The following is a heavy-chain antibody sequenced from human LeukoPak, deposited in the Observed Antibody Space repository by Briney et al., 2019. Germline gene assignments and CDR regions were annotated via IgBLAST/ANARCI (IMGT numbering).Heavy chain of an antibody. CDR3: ARHGYNGDDY. CDR1: GFTFSSYS. CDR2: ISSSSSYI. V-gene: IGHV3-21*01. J-gene: IGHJ4*02. Sequence: GGSLRLTCAASGFTFSSYSMTWVRQAPGKGLEWVSSISSSSSYIYYADSVKGRFTISRDNAKNSLYLQMNSLRAEDTAVYYCARHGYNGDDYWGQGTLVTVSS. D-gene: IGHD5-24*01.